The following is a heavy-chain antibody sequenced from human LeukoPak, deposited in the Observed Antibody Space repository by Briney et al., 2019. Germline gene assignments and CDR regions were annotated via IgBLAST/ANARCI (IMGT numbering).Heavy chain of an antibody. Sequence: SETLSLTCTVSGASIRSSYWSGLRQPPGKGLECMGYIYDTGRTNSNPSLQRRVTVSVDPSMNEFSLKLSSMTAADTAVYYCARHADIALIRNGFDPWGQGTLVTVSS. CDR2: IYDTGRT. V-gene: IGHV4-59*08. J-gene: IGHJ5*02. D-gene: IGHD2-8*01. CDR3: ARHADIALIRNGFDP. CDR1: GASIRSSY.